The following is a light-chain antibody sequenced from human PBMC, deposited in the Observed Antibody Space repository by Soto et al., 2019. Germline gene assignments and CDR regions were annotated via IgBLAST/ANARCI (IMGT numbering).Light chain of an antibody. CDR2: AAS. J-gene: IGKJ1*01. CDR3: QQYGSSPRA. V-gene: IGKV3-20*01. Sequence: EIVLTQSPGTLSLSPGERATLFCRASQTVRNNYLAWYQQRPGQAPRLLIYAASSRATGIPDRFSGSGSGTDFTLTISRLEHEDFGVYYCQQYGSSPRAFGRGTKVDIK. CDR1: QTVRNNY.